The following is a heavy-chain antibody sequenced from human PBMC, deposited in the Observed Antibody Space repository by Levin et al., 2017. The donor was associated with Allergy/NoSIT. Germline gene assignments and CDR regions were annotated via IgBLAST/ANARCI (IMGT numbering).Heavy chain of an antibody. Sequence: SETLSLTCAVYGGSFSGYYWSWIRQPPGKGLEWIGEINHSGSTNYNPSLKSRVTISVDTSKNQFSLKLSSVTAADTAVYYCAREYSSSLFDYWGQGTLVTVSS. CDR3: AREYSSSLFDY. D-gene: IGHD6-6*01. CDR1: GGSFSGYY. V-gene: IGHV4-34*01. CDR2: INHSGST. J-gene: IGHJ4*02.